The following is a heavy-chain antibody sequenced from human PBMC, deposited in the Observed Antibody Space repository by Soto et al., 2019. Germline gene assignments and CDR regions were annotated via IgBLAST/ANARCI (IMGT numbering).Heavy chain of an antibody. Sequence: PGGSLRLSCAASGFTFSSYAMSWIRQAPGKGLEWVSYISSSGSTIYYADSVKGRFTISRDNAKNSLYLQMNSLRAEDTAVYYCASPIVVVPGGAFDIWGQGTMVTVSS. J-gene: IGHJ3*02. CDR1: GFTFSSYA. CDR3: ASPIVVVPGGAFDI. D-gene: IGHD2-2*01. CDR2: ISSSGSTI. V-gene: IGHV3-11*01.